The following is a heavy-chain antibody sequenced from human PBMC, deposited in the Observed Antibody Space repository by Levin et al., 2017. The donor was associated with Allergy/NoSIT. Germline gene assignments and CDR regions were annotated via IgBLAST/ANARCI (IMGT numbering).Heavy chain of an antibody. CDR2: ISGSGGGT. CDR3: AKELYGSGSSLYYYGMDV. CDR1: GFTFSSYA. J-gene: IGHJ6*02. Sequence: AGGSLRLSCAASGFTFSSYAMSWVRQAPGKGLEWVSLISGSGGGTYYADSVKGRFIISRDNSKNTLDLQMNSLRAEDTAVYYCAKELYGSGSSLYYYGMDVWGQGTTVTVSS. V-gene: IGHV3-23*01. D-gene: IGHD3-10*01.